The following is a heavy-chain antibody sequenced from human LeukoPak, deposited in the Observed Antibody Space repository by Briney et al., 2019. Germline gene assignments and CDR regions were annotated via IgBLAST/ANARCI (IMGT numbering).Heavy chain of an antibody. CDR2: IYYSGTT. D-gene: IGHD3-22*01. CDR1: GGSITGHY. Sequence: SETLSLTCTVSGGSITGHYWSWVRQSPQKGLEWIGYIYYSGTTTNYNPSLKSRVTMSADTSKNQFSLNLSSVTAADTAVYYCAKEKYYYDSSGYYYAPFDCWGQGTLVTVSS. J-gene: IGHJ4*02. V-gene: IGHV4-59*11. CDR3: AKEKYYYDSSGYYYAPFDC.